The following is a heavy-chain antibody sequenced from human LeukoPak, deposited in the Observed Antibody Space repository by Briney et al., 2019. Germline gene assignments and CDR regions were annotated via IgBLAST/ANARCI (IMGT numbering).Heavy chain of an antibody. CDR2: INPNSGGT. D-gene: IGHD2-21*02. V-gene: IGHV1-2*02. J-gene: IGHJ4*02. CDR3: AKWGPHCVGDYCPALDS. Sequence: ASVKVSCKASGYTFIGYYIYWVRQAPGQGLEWMGWINPNSGGTNYAQKFQGRVTMTRDTSISTAYMELSRLRSDDTAVYYCAKWGPHCVGDYCPALDSWGQGTLVTVSS. CDR1: GYTFIGYY.